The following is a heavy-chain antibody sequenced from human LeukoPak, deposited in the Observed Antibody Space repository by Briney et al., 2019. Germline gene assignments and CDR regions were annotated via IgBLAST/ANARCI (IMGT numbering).Heavy chain of an antibody. CDR2: IKRKTDGGTT. D-gene: IGHD1-26*01. CDR1: GFTFSNAW. CDR3: TTESYSGSYTLDY. J-gene: IGHJ4*02. V-gene: IGHV3-15*01. Sequence: WGSLRLPCAASGFTFSNAWMSWVRQAPGKGLEGGGRIKRKTDGGTTDYSATVKGRFTISRDDSGHTLYMPMNSLKIEDAAVYYCTTESYSGSYTLDYWGQGTLVTVSS.